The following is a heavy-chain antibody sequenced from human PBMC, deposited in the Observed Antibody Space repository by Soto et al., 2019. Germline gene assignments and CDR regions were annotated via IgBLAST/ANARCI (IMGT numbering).Heavy chain of an antibody. Sequence: QVQLVESGGGLVKPGGSLRLSCAASGFTFSDYYMNWIRQAPGKGLEWVSYISSRGGTTYYSVSVKGRFTISRDNARNSLSLHMHSLRAEDTAVYYCARRYGSGGTCYSRAAFDIWGQGTMVTVS. J-gene: IGHJ3*02. CDR2: ISSRGGTT. CDR1: GFTFSDYY. CDR3: ARRYGSGGTCYSRAAFDI. D-gene: IGHD2-15*01. V-gene: IGHV3-11*01.